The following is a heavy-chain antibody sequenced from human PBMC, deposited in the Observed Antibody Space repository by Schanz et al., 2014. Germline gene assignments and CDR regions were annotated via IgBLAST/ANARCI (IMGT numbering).Heavy chain of an antibody. V-gene: IGHV3-9*01. CDR1: GFTFNNYG. D-gene: IGHD5-12*01. J-gene: IGHJ3*01. CDR3: ARDEGRDGYNLAFDV. Sequence: VQLVESGGGVVRPGRSLRLSCAASGFTFNNYGLNWVRQAPGQGLEWVSAISWNSGTIAYAHSVKGRFTISRDNRKKSLYLQMNSLRSEDTALYFCARDEGRDGYNLAFDVWGQGTLVTVSS. CDR2: ISWNSGTI.